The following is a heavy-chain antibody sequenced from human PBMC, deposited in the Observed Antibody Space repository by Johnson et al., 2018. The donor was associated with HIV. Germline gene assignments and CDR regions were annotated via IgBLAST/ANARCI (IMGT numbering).Heavy chain of an antibody. CDR3: ARGGLYIQFLAFDAFDI. J-gene: IGHJ3*02. CDR2: ISHDGSNK. Sequence: QVQLVESGGGVVQPGTSLRLSCAASGFTFSYYAIFWVRQAPGKGLEWVAVISHDGSNKYYADSVKGRFTITRDNSKNPLYLQMNSLRPEDTAWYFCARGGLYIQFLAFDAFDIWGQGTMVTVSS. CDR1: GFTFSYYA. D-gene: IGHD4-11*01. V-gene: IGHV3-30-3*01.